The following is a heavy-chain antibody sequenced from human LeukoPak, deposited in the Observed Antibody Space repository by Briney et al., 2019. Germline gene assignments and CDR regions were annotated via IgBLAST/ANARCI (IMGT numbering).Heavy chain of an antibody. Sequence: KPSETLSLTCSASGGSIRGYYWTWIRQPAGKGLEWIGRVYTSGSTHYNPSLKTRLTMSLDTSKNQFSLKLSSVTAADTAMYYCARIITGTTTAFDIWGQGTMVTVSS. J-gene: IGHJ3*02. CDR1: GGSIRGYY. CDR2: VYTSGST. V-gene: IGHV4-4*07. D-gene: IGHD1-7*01. CDR3: ARIITGTTTAFDI.